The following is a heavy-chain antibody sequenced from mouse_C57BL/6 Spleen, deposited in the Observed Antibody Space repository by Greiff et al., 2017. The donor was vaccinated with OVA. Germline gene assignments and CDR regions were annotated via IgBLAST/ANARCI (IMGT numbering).Heavy chain of an antibody. Sequence: VQLQQSGPELVKPGASVKMSCKASGYTFTDYNMHWVKQSHGKSLEWIGYINPNNGGTSYNQKFKGKATLTVNKSSGTAYMELRSLTSEDSAVYYCASQAYYSNYGDFDYWGQGTTLTVSS. CDR2: INPNNGGT. CDR3: ASQAYYSNYGDFDY. V-gene: IGHV1-22*01. CDR1: GYTFTDYN. J-gene: IGHJ2*01. D-gene: IGHD2-5*01.